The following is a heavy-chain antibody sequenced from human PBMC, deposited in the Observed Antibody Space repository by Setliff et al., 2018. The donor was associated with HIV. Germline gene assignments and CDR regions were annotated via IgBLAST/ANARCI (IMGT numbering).Heavy chain of an antibody. CDR2: IYHTGKT. Sequence: SETLSLTCTVSGDPIFIGGYYWSWIRQHPGGGLEWIGYIYHTGKTNYNPSLQSRIIMSLDMSQNQFSLKLSSVTAADTAVYYCAKEGNSVDNWLDPWGPGTLVTVSS. CDR1: GDPIFIGGYY. CDR3: AKEGNSVDNWLDP. J-gene: IGHJ5*02. D-gene: IGHD1-26*01. V-gene: IGHV4-31*03.